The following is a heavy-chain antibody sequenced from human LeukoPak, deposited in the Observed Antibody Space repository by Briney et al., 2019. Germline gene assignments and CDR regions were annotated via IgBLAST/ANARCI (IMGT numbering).Heavy chain of an antibody. D-gene: IGHD5/OR15-5a*01. CDR3: ARASTDYYAMDV. CDR2: LNRDGSNT. V-gene: IGHV3-74*01. CDR1: GFTFSDYW. Sequence: PGGSLRLSCAASGFTFSDYWMHWVRQAPGKGLVWVSRLNRDGSNTAYADSVKGRFTISRDNGKNTMFLQMNSLRAEDTAVYYCARASTDYYAMDVWGQGTTVTVSS. J-gene: IGHJ6*02.